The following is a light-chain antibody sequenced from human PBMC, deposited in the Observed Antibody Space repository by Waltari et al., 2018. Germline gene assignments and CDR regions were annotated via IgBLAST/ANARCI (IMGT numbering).Light chain of an antibody. J-gene: IGLJ2*01. V-gene: IGLV2-23*02. Sequence: QSALTQPASVSGSPGQSITISCTGTSSDGGNSKAVSGYQQHPGKAPKLIIYAVSKPPSGVSDRFSGSKSGDMASLTISGLQPEDEAEYFCSSYAGSSKGVFGGGTKVTVL. CDR1: SSDGGNSKA. CDR2: AVS. CDR3: SSYAGSSKGV.